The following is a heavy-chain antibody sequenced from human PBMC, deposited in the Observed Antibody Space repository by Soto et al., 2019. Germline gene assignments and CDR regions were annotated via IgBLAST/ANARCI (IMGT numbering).Heavy chain of an antibody. J-gene: IGHJ3*02. CDR2: ISYDGSNK. CDR3: ARDSGLHDSSGHYAFDI. D-gene: IGHD3-22*01. Sequence: PGGSLRLSCAASGFTFSSYAMHWVRQAQGKGLEWVAVISYDGSNKYYADSVKGRFTISRDNSKNTLYLQMNSLRAEDTAVYYCARDSGLHDSSGHYAFDIWGQGTMVTVSS. V-gene: IGHV3-30-3*01. CDR1: GFTFSSYA.